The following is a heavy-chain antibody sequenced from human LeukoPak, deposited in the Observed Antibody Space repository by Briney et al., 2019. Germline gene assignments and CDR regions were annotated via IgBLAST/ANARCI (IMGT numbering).Heavy chain of an antibody. D-gene: IGHD5-12*01. CDR2: VYYSGTT. J-gene: IGHJ4*02. CDR1: GGSISGYY. V-gene: IGHV4-59*08. Sequence: SETLSLTCTVSGGSISGYYWIWIRQPPGKGLEWIGYVYYSGTTNYNPSLKSRVTISVDTSKNQFSQKLSSVTAADTAVYFCARRLYSGYDRVFDYWGQGSLVTVSS. CDR3: ARRLYSGYDRVFDY.